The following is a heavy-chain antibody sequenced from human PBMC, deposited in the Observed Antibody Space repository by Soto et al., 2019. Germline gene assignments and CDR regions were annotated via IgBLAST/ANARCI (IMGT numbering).Heavy chain of an antibody. Sequence: LRLSCAASGFTFSSYAMSWVRQAPGKGLEWVSAISNSGGSTYYADSVKGRFTISRDNSKNTLYLQMNSLRAGDTAVYYCAKVGVVVVPAAFYGMDVWGQGTTVTVSS. D-gene: IGHD2-2*01. CDR1: GFTFSSYA. V-gene: IGHV3-23*01. CDR3: AKVGVVVVPAAFYGMDV. CDR2: ISNSGGST. J-gene: IGHJ6*02.